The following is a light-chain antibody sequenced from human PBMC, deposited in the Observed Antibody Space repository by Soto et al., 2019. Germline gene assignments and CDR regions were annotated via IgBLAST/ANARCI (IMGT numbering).Light chain of an antibody. CDR1: QSVSTY. CDR3: QQRSNWPQT. CDR2: DAT. Sequence: EIGLTQSPGTLSLFPGERATLSCRASQSVSTYLAWYQQKPGQAPRLLIYDATNRATGIPARFSGSGSGTDFTLTISSLEAEDIAVYYFQQRSNWPQTFGQGTKLDIK. J-gene: IGKJ2*01. V-gene: IGKV3-11*01.